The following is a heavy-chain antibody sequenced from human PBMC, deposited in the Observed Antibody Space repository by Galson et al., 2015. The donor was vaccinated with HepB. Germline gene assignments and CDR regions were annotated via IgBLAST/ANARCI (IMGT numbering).Heavy chain of an antibody. CDR2: IIPIFGTA. CDR1: GGTFSSYA. CDR3: ARNYGAYYYGMDV. Sequence: SVKVSCKASGGTFSSYAISWVRQAPGQGLEWMGGIIPIFGTANYAQKFQGRVAITADESTSTAYMELSSLRSEDTAVYYCARNYGAYYYGMDVWGQGTTVTVSS. J-gene: IGHJ6*02. D-gene: IGHD4-17*01. V-gene: IGHV1-69*13.